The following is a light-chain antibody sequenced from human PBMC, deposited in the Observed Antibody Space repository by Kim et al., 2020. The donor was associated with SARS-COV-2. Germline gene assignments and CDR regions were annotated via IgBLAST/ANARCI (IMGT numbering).Light chain of an antibody. Sequence: SPGERAALSCRASQSVSSSYLAWYKQKPGQAPRLLIYGASSRATVIPDRFSGSGSGTDFSLTISRLEPEDFAVYYCQQYGSSPGTFGQGTKLEI. J-gene: IGKJ2*01. CDR1: QSVSSSY. CDR2: GAS. V-gene: IGKV3-20*01. CDR3: QQYGSSPGT.